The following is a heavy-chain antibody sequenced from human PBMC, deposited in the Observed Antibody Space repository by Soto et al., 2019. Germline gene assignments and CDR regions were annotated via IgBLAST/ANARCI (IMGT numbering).Heavy chain of an antibody. CDR3: VRSGDNYNLLDY. D-gene: IGHD1-1*01. CDR2: SSNSGSFT. Sequence: PGGSLRLSCAASGFTFSDHYMSWIRQAPGKGLEWIGYSSNSGSFTRYADSVNGRFSISRDNAKNSLYLQINSLRGDDTATYFCVRSGDNYNLLDYWGQGTPVT. V-gene: IGHV3-11*06. CDR1: GFTFSDHY. J-gene: IGHJ4*02.